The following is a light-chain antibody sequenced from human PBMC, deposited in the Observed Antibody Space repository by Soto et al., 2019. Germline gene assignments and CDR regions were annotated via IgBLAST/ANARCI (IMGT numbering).Light chain of an antibody. Sequence: QSVLTQPASVSGSPGQSITIYCTGNSSDVGSYNLVSWYQQHPGKAPNLMIYEGSKRPSGVSNRFSGSKSGNTASLTISGLQAEDEADYYCCSYAGSSYVFGTGTKLTVL. CDR3: CSYAGSSYV. CDR2: EGS. J-gene: IGLJ1*01. V-gene: IGLV2-23*01. CDR1: SSDVGSYNL.